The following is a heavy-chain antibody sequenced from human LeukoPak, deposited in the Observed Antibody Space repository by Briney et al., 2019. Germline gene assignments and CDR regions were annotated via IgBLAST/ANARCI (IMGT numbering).Heavy chain of an antibody. Sequence: PSETLSLTCTVSGGSISSYYWSWIRQPPGKGLEWIGYIYHSGSTYYNASLKSRVTISVDRSNNHFSLNLTSVTAADTAVYYCATVITGSVDYWGQGTLVTVSS. J-gene: IGHJ4*02. V-gene: IGHV4-59*12. CDR3: ATVITGSVDY. D-gene: IGHD1-20*01. CDR2: IYHSGST. CDR1: GGSISSYY.